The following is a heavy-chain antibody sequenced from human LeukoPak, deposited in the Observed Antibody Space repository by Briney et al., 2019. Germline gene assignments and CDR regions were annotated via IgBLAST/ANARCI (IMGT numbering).Heavy chain of an antibody. Sequence: PGGSLRLSCAASGFTFSSYWMSWVRQAPGKGLEWVANIKQDGSEKYYVDSVKGRCTISRDNAKNSLYLQMNSLRAEDTAVYYCAREEEWLVSYFDYWGQGTLVTVSS. D-gene: IGHD6-19*01. CDR1: GFTFSSYW. CDR2: IKQDGSEK. CDR3: AREEEWLVSYFDY. J-gene: IGHJ4*02. V-gene: IGHV3-7*01.